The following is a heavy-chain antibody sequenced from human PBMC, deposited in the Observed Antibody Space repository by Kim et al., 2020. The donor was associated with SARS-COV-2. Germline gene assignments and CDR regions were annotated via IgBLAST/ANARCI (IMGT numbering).Heavy chain of an antibody. Sequence: GGSLRLSCVASGFTFSNDWMHWVRQTPRKGLVWLSRIHGDGSNTGYADSVKGRFTISRDNAKNTLYLQMNSLRVEDTAVYYCVRAGVPVGTINPLFDYWGQGALVTVSS. CDR2: IHGDGSNT. J-gene: IGHJ4*02. CDR1: GFTFSNDW. CDR3: VRAGVPVGTINPLFDY. V-gene: IGHV3-74*01. D-gene: IGHD1-26*01.